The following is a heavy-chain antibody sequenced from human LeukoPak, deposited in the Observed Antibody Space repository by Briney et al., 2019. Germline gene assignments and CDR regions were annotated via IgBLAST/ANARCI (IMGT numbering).Heavy chain of an antibody. J-gene: IGHJ6*03. V-gene: IGHV4-39*07. Sequence: SETLSLTCTVSGGSISSSSYYWGWIRQPPGKGLEWIGSIYYSGSTYYNPSLKSRVTISVDTSKNQFSLKLSSVTAADTAVYYCARDRMDCSSTSCYTGSDYYYYMDVWGKGTTVTVSS. CDR1: GGSISSSSYY. CDR3: ARDRMDCSSTSCYTGSDYYYYMDV. D-gene: IGHD2-2*02. CDR2: IYYSGST.